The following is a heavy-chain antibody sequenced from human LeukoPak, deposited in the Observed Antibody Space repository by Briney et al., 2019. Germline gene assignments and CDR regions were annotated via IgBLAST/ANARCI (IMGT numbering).Heavy chain of an antibody. J-gene: IGHJ4*02. V-gene: IGHV3-23*01. CDR3: AKLYYYDSSDYFDY. D-gene: IGHD3-22*01. CDR1: GFTFSSYG. Sequence: GGTLRLSCAASGFTFSSYGMSWVRQTPGKGLEWVSGISGSGGSTYYADSVKGRFTISRDNSKNTLYLQMNSLRAEDTAVYYCAKLYYYDSSDYFDYWGQGTLVTVSS. CDR2: ISGSGGST.